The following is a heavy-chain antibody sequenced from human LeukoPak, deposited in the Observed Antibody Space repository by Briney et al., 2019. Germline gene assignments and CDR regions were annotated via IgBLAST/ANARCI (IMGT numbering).Heavy chain of an antibody. V-gene: IGHV1-24*01. Sequence: GSVKVSCKVSGSTLTELSMHWVRQAPGEGLEWMGGFDPEDGEAIYAQKFQGRVTMTEDTSTDTVYMELSSLRSEDTAVYYCATDFLGFDPWGQGTLVTVSS. CDR3: ATDFLGFDP. CDR1: GSTLTELS. CDR2: FDPEDGEA. D-gene: IGHD2/OR15-2a*01. J-gene: IGHJ5*02.